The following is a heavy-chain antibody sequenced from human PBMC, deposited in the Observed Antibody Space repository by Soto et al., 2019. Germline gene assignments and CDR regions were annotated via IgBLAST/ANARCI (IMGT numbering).Heavy chain of an antibody. CDR1: GGTFSSYT. J-gene: IGHJ4*02. CDR2: ISPIFGTP. Sequence: QVQLVQSGAEVKKPGSSVTVSCKASGGTFSSYTISWVRQAPGQGLEWMAGISPIFGTPIYAQKFQDRVTITADDSTMTAYMEMNRPTSEDTAVYYCARVVVGSRLSLDYWGQGTLVTISS. D-gene: IGHD1-26*01. CDR3: ARVVVGSRLSLDY. V-gene: IGHV1-69*01.